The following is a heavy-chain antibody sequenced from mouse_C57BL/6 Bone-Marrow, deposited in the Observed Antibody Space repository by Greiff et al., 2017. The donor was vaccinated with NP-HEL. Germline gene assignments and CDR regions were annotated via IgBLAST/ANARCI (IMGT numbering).Heavy chain of an antibody. V-gene: IGHV5-17*01. Sequence: EVTLVESGGGLVKPGGSLKLSCAASGFTFSDYGMHWVRQAPVKGLEWVAYISSGSSTIYYADTVKGRFTISRDNAKNTLFLQMTSLRSEDTAMYYCARRYRGLYYYAMDYWGQGTSVTVSS. CDR3: ARRYRGLYYYAMDY. CDR2: ISSGSSTI. CDR1: GFTFSDYG. J-gene: IGHJ4*01. D-gene: IGHD2-12*01.